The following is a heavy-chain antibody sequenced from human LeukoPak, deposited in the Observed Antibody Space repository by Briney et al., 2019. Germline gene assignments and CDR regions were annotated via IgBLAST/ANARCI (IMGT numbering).Heavy chain of an antibody. V-gene: IGHV3-21*01. CDR2: ISPDSRYI. CDR1: GFTFSRSS. Sequence: GGSLRLSCAASGFTFSRSSMSWVRRAPGKGLEWVSAISPDSRYIYYADSVKGRFTISRDNAKNSLYLQMNSLRAEDTAVYYCARESRVATIFRWFDPWGQGTLVTVSS. D-gene: IGHD5-12*01. J-gene: IGHJ5*02. CDR3: ARESRVATIFRWFDP.